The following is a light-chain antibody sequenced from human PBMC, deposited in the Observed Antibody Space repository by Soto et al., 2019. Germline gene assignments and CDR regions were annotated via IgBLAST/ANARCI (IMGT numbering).Light chain of an antibody. J-gene: IGKJ5*01. CDR2: DAS. CDR3: QQRSNWLSIT. Sequence: EIVLTQSPSTLSLSPGDRATLSCRASQSVSSYLAWYQQKPGQAPRLLIYDASNSDTGIPARFSGSGSGTDLTITISSLEHADFAVYYCQQRSNWLSITFGQGTRLEIK. CDR1: QSVSSY. V-gene: IGKV3-11*01.